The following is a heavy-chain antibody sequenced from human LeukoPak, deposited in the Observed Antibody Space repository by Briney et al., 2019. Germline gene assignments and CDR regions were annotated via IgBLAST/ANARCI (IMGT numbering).Heavy chain of an antibody. V-gene: IGHV4-59*01. D-gene: IGHD4-17*01. J-gene: IGHJ4*02. CDR2: IYYSGST. Sequence: KPSETLSLTCTVSGGSISSYYWSWIRQPPGKGLEWIGYIYYSGSTNYNPSLKSRVTISVDTSKNQFSLKLSSVTAADTAVYYCAREGRQDYVYFDYWGQGTLVTVSS. CDR1: GGSISSYY. CDR3: AREGRQDYVYFDY.